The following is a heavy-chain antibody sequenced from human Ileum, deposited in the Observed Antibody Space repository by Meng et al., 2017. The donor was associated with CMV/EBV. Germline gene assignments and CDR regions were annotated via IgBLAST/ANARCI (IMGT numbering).Heavy chain of an antibody. D-gene: IGHD3-10*01. CDR2: VHFTGGI. V-gene: IGHV4-4*07. J-gene: IGHJ4*02. CDR1: GVFISNYY. CDR3: ARAAARGVPVDY. Sequence: VRPQESAPRLVEPSVPLTLTCTVSGVFISNYYRSWIGQSAVKGLEFIGRVHFTGGIDYNPSLMSRGTMSVDTSRNQLSLNVKSVTAADTAVYYCARAAARGVPVDYWGQGILVTVSS.